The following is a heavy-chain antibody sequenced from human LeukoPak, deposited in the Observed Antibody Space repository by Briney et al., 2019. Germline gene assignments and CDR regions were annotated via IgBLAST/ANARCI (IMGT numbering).Heavy chain of an antibody. V-gene: IGHV3-74*01. J-gene: IGHJ4*02. Sequence: GGSLRLSCAASGFTFSSYWMHWVRQAPGKGLVWVSRINSDGSSTSYADSVKGRSTISRDNAKNTLYLQMNSLRAEDTAVYYCAKGAYDYIEIAYFDYWGQGSLVTVSS. D-gene: IGHD5-12*01. CDR2: INSDGSST. CDR1: GFTFSSYW. CDR3: AKGAYDYIEIAYFDY.